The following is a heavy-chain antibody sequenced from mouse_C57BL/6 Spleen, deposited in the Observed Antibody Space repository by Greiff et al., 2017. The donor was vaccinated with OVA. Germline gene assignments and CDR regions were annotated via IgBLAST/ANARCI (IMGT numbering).Heavy chain of an antibody. CDR1: GYAFSSYW. V-gene: IGHV1-80*01. CDR3: ARRTGSSYRDYAMDY. J-gene: IGHJ4*01. Sequence: QVQLKQSGAELVKPGASVKISCKASGYAFSSYWMNWVKQRPGKGLEWIGQIYPGDGDTNYNGKFKGKATLTADKSSSTAYMQLSSLTSEDSAVYFCARRTGSSYRDYAMDYWGQGTSVTVSS. CDR2: IYPGDGDT. D-gene: IGHD1-1*01.